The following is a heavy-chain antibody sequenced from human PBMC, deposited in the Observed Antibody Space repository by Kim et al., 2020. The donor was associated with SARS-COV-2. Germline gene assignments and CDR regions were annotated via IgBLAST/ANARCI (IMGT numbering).Heavy chain of an antibody. Sequence: LKSRVTISVDTSKNQFSLKLSSVTAADTAVYYCARHGGRVNSYGYYGFDYWGQGTLVTVSS. J-gene: IGHJ4*02. CDR3: ARHGGRVNSYGYYGFDY. D-gene: IGHD5-18*01. V-gene: IGHV4-39*01.